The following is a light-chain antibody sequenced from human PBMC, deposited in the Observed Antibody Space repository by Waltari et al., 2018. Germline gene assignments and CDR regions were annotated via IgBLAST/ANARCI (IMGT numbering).Light chain of an antibody. Sequence: SALTQPASVSGSPGPSITISCTGTSSDIGTYNFVSWYQEYPGKAPKLIIYEATKRPSGVSDRFSASKSGNTASLTISGLQADDEADYSCCSYAGGTAYVFGTGTRVTVL. CDR2: EAT. J-gene: IGLJ1*01. CDR1: SSDIGTYNF. V-gene: IGLV2-23*01. CDR3: CSYAGGTAYV.